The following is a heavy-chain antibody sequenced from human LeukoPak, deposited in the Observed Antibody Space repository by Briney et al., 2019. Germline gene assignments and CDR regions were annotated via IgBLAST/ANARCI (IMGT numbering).Heavy chain of an antibody. D-gene: IGHD1-26*01. J-gene: IGHJ4*02. V-gene: IGHV3-30*18. CDR2: ISYDGSNK. CDR1: GFTFSSYG. Sequence: GGSLRLSCAASGFTFSSYGMHWVRQAPGKGLEWVAVISYDGSNKYYADSVKGRFTISRDNSKNTLYLQMNSLRAEDTAVYYCAKLEVGATTPFDYWGQGTLVTVSS. CDR3: AKLEVGATTPFDY.